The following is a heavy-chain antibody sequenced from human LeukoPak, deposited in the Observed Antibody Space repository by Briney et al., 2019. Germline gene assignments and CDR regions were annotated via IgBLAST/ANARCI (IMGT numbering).Heavy chain of an antibody. CDR3: ATNGPTLAPNWFDP. CDR1: GGTFSSYA. J-gene: IGHJ5*02. CDR2: IIPIFGTA. D-gene: IGHD2-8*01. Sequence: SVKVSCKASGGTFSSYAISWVRQAPGQGLEWMGGIIPIFGTANYAQKFQGRVTMTEDTSTDTAYMELSSLRSEDTAVYYCATNGPTLAPNWFDPWGQGTLVTVSS. V-gene: IGHV1-69*06.